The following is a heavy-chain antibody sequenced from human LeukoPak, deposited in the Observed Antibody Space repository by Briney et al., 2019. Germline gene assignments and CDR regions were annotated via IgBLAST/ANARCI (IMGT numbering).Heavy chain of an antibody. V-gene: IGHV1-46*01. CDR1: GYTFTSDY. J-gene: IGHJ3*02. Sequence: GASVKVSCKASGYTFTSDYIHWVRQAPGQGLEWMGGINPSSGSTSYAKKFQGRVTMTTDTSTSTAYIELRSLRSDDTAVYYCARDRIVGAEDDAFGIWGQGTMVTVSS. CDR2: INPSSGST. CDR3: ARDRIVGAEDDAFGI. D-gene: IGHD1-26*01.